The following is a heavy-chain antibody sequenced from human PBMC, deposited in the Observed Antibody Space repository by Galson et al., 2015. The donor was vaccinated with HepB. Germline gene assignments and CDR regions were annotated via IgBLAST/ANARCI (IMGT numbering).Heavy chain of an antibody. Sequence: SLRLSCAASGFTFSNYGMHWVRQAPGKGLEWVAVIWFDGSNKDCLDSVRGRFTISRDNSKNMLFLEMNSLRDEDTATYYCARSPSSSWGDGFDIWGQGQWSASLQ. CDR3: ARSPSSSWGDGFDI. V-gene: IGHV3-33*01. D-gene: IGHD6-13*01. CDR2: IWFDGSNK. J-gene: IGHJ3*02. CDR1: GFTFSNYG.